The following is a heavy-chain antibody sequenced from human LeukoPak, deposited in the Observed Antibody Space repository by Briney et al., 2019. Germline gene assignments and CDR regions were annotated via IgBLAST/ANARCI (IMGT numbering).Heavy chain of an antibody. CDR1: GFTFGSYS. CDR3: ASSRYSYGPNFDY. J-gene: IGHJ4*02. Sequence: GGSLRLSCAASGFTFGSYSMNWVRQAPGKGLEWVSSISSSSSYIYYADSVKGRFTIYRDNAKNSLYLQMNSLRAEDTAVYYCASSRYSYGPNFDYWGQGTLVTVSS. D-gene: IGHD5-18*01. V-gene: IGHV3-21*01. CDR2: ISSSSSYI.